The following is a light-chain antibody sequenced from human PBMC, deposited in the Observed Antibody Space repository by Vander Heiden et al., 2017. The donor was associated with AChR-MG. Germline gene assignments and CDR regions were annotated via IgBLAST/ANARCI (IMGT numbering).Light chain of an antibody. CDR3: SSYTGTYTSVV. Sequence: QSALTQPRSVSGSPGQSVTISCTGTSRDIGVDNFVSWFQQHPCKAPKLIIYDVIRRPSGVPDRFSGSKSGNTASLTISGLRPEDEADYHCSSYTGTYTSVVFGGGTRLTVL. CDR2: DVI. V-gene: IGLV2-11*01. J-gene: IGLJ3*02. CDR1: SRDIGVDNF.